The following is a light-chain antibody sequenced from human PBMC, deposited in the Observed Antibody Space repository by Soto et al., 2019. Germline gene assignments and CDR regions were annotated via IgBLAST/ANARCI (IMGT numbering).Light chain of an antibody. CDR3: QVWDRSSDHYV. CDR1: NIGSKS. J-gene: IGLJ1*01. CDR2: DDR. Sequence: SYELTQPTSVSVAPGQTVRVTCGAKNIGSKSVHWYQQRSGQAPVLVVYDDRDRPSGVPERFSGSNSGNTATLTISRVEDGDEADYHCQVWDRSSDHYVFGTGTKVTVL. V-gene: IGLV3-21*02.